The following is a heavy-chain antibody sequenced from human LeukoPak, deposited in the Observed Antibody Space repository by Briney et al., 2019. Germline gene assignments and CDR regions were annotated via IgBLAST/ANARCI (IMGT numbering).Heavy chain of an antibody. CDR2: ISGSGGST. J-gene: IGHJ4*02. Sequence: PGGSLRLSCAASGFTFSSYAMSWVRQAPGKGLKWVSAISGSGGSTYYADSVKGRFTISRDNSKNTLYLQMNSLRAEDTAVYYCAKDPGYYYDSSGYDYWGQGTLVTVSS. D-gene: IGHD3-22*01. CDR1: GFTFSSYA. V-gene: IGHV3-23*01. CDR3: AKDPGYYYDSSGYDY.